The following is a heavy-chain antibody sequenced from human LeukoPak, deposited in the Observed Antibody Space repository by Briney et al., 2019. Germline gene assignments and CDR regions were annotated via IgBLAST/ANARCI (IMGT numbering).Heavy chain of an antibody. CDR1: GFTFSSYG. Sequence: PGRSLRLSCAASGFTFSSYGMYWVRQAPGKGLEWVAVISYDGSNKYYADSVKGRFTISRDNSKNTLYLQMNSLRAEDTAVYYCARGKVDTATYYDYWGQGTLVTVSS. J-gene: IGHJ4*02. D-gene: IGHD5-18*01. V-gene: IGHV3-30*03. CDR3: ARGKVDTATYYDY. CDR2: ISYDGSNK.